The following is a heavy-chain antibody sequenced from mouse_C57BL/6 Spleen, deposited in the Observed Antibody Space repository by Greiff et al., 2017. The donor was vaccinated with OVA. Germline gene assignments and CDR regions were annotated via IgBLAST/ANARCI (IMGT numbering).Heavy chain of an antibody. Sequence: EVHLVESGPGLVKPSQSLSLTCSVTGYSITSGYYWNWIRQFPGNKLEWMGYISYDGSNNYNPSLKNRISITRDTSKNQFFLKLNSVTTEDTATYYCARGYYGSSSPCAYWGQGTLVTVSA. CDR1: GYSITSGYY. J-gene: IGHJ3*01. V-gene: IGHV3-6*01. D-gene: IGHD1-1*01. CDR2: ISYDGSN. CDR3: ARGYYGSSSPCAY.